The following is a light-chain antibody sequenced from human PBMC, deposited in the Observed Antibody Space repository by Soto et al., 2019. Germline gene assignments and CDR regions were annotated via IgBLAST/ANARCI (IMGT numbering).Light chain of an antibody. J-gene: IGLJ2*01. V-gene: IGLV4-69*01. CDR2: LNSDGSH. CDR3: QTWGTGFVL. Sequence: QPVLTQSPPASASLGASVKLTCTLSSGHSSYAIAWHQQQPEKGPRFLMKLNSDGSHNKGDGIPDRFSGSSSGAERYLTISTLQSEDEADYYCQTWGTGFVLFGRGTKLTVL. CDR1: SGHSSYA.